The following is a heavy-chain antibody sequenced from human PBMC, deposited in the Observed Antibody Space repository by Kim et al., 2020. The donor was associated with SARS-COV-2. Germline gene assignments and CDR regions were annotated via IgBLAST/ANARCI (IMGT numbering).Heavy chain of an antibody. CDR1: GGSFSGYY. J-gene: IGHJ3*02. Sequence: SETLSLTCAVYGGSFSGYYWSWIRQPPGKGLEWIGEINHSGSTNYNPSLKSRVTISVDTSKNQFPLKLSSVTAADTAVFYCARGRNSSGWYRGAFDIWA. V-gene: IGHV4-34*01. CDR2: INHSGST. CDR3: ARGRNSSGWYRGAFDI. D-gene: IGHD6-19*01.